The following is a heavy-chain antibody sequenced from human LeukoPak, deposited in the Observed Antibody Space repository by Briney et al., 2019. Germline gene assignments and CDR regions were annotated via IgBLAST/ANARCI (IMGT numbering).Heavy chain of an antibody. CDR2: FDPEDGVT. Sequence: ASVKVSCKVSGYTLTELSMHWVRQAPGKGLEWMGGFDPEDGVTIYAQKFQGRVTTTEDTSTDTAYIELSSLRSEDTAVYYCATDALGGVGGVTIDYWGQGTLVTVSS. CDR1: GYTLTELS. J-gene: IGHJ4*02. V-gene: IGHV1-24*01. D-gene: IGHD3-16*01. CDR3: ATDALGGVGGVTIDY.